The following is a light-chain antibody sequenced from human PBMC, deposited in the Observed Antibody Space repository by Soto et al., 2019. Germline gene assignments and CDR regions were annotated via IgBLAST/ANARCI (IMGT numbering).Light chain of an antibody. CDR2: AAS. CDR3: QQSYSTPIT. V-gene: IGKV1-39*01. CDR1: QSISSY. Sequence: IQMTQPPSSLSASVGDRVPITCRASQSISSYLNWYQQKPGKAPKLLIYAASSLQSGVPSRFSGSGSGTDFTLTISSLQPEDFATYYCQQSYSTPITFGQGTRLEIK. J-gene: IGKJ5*01.